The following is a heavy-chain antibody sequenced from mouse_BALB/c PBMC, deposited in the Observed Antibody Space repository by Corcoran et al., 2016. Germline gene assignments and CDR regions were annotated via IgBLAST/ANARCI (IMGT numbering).Heavy chain of an antibody. CDR1: GFNIKDTY. D-gene: IGHD1-1*01. J-gene: IGHJ4*01. CDR2: IDPENGNT. V-gene: IGHV14-3*02. CDR3: ARGNYYGSSPYAMDD. Sequence: EVQMQQSGAELVKPGASVKLSCTASGFNIKDTYMHWVKQRPEQGLEWIGRIDPENGNTKYDPKFQGKATITADTSSNTAYLQLSSLTSEDTAVYYCARGNYYGSSPYAMDDWGQGTSVTVSS.